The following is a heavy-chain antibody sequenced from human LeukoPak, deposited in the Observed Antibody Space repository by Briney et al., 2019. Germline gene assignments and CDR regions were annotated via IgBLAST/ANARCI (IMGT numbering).Heavy chain of an antibody. J-gene: IGHJ6*02. CDR3: AKGGGNDYYGMDV. Sequence: PGGSLRLSCAASGFTFRNYGMYWVRQAPGKGLEWVSFISYDGSNEYYADSVKGRLTISRDNSKNTLYLQINSLRAEDTAVYYCAKGGGNDYYGMDVWGQGTTVTVSS. CDR1: GFTFRNYG. D-gene: IGHD6-25*01. CDR2: ISYDGSNE. V-gene: IGHV3-30*02.